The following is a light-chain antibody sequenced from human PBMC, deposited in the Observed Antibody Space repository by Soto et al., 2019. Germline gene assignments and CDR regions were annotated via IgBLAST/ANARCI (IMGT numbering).Light chain of an antibody. V-gene: IGKV3-11*01. CDR3: QQRSNWT. J-gene: IGKJ1*01. CDR2: DAS. CDR1: QSVSSC. Sequence: EIVLTQSPATLSLSTGERATLSCRASQSVSSCLAWYQRKPGQAPRLLIYDASNRATGIPARFSGSGSGTDFTLTISSLEPEDFAVYYCQQRSNWTFGQGTKVDNK.